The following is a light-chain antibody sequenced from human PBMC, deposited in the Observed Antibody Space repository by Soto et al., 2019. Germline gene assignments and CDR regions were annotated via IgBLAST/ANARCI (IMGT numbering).Light chain of an antibody. CDR1: QTVSSF. V-gene: IGKV3-11*01. Sequence: EIVLSQSPAILSLSPGDRATLSCRASQTVSSFLAWYQQKPGQAPRLLIYDTSNRATGVPARFSASGSGTDFTLTISSLEPEDFEVYYCQQHYNWPPTFGQGTKVEIK. CDR2: DTS. CDR3: QQHYNWPPT. J-gene: IGKJ2*01.